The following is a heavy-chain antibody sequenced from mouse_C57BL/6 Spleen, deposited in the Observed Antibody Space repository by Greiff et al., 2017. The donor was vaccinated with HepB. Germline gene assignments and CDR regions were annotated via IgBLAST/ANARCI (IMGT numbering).Heavy chain of an antibody. V-gene: IGHV5-4*03. J-gene: IGHJ3*01. Sequence: EVKVVESGGGLVKPGGSLKLSCAASGFTFSSYAMSWVRQTPEKRLEWVATISDGGSYTYYPDNVKGRFTISRDNAKNNLYLQMSHLKSEDTAMYYCARSFITTVVARGFAYWGQGTLVTVSA. CDR3: ARSFITTVVARGFAY. CDR2: ISDGGSYT. CDR1: GFTFSSYA. D-gene: IGHD1-1*01.